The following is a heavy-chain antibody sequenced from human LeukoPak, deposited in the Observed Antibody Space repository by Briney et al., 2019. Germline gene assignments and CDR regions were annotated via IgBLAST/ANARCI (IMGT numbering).Heavy chain of an antibody. D-gene: IGHD5-12*01. J-gene: IGHJ3*01. CDR2: ITTSSSTI. V-gene: IGHV3-11*04. Sequence: GGSLRLSCAASGFTFTDYYMSWLRQAPGQGLEGISYITTSSSTIYYADSVKGRFTISRDNAKRIVYLHLNSLRVEDTAVYYCARRRAYSGYYHASDVWGQGTMVTVSS. CDR1: GFTFTDYY. CDR3: ARRRAYSGYYHASDV.